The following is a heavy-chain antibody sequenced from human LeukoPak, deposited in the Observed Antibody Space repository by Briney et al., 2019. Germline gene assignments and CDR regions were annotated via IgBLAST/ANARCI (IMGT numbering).Heavy chain of an antibody. CDR3: ARRAMGATSFDY. CDR1: GFTFSDYY. CDR2: ISSSSNTV. D-gene: IGHD1-26*01. J-gene: IGHJ4*02. Sequence: PGGSLRLSCAASGFTFSDYYMTWVRQAPGKGLEWVSYISSSSNTVYYADSVKGRLTVSRDNANNSLFVQMTDLRAEDTAVYYCARRAMGATSFDYWGQGTLVTVSS. V-gene: IGHV3-11*04.